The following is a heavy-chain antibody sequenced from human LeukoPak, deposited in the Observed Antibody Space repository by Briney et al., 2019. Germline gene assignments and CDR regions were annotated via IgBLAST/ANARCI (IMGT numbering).Heavy chain of an antibody. CDR2: IPFDGGNK. Sequence: GGSLRLSCAASGFTFSSYAMHWGRQAPGKGLEWGAFIPFDGGNKYYADSVKGRFTISRDNFKNTLYLQMTSLRAEDTAMYYCAKTLPGPFDYWGQGTLVTVSS. CDR1: GFTFSSYA. D-gene: IGHD3-16*01. J-gene: IGHJ4*02. V-gene: IGHV3-30*02. CDR3: AKTLPGPFDY.